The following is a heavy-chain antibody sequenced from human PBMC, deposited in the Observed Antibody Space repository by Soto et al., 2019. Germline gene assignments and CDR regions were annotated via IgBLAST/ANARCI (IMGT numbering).Heavy chain of an antibody. Sequence: HPGGSLRLSCAASGFIYGSYWMTWVRQAPGKGLEWVANIKQDGSEKYYADSVKGRFTISRDNAKNSVYLQMNSLRGEDTAVYYCARAGSYYYGSGSTRPLYMDVWGKGTTVTVSS. J-gene: IGHJ6*03. D-gene: IGHD3-10*01. V-gene: IGHV3-7*01. CDR2: IKQDGSEK. CDR3: ARAGSYYYGSGSTRPLYMDV. CDR1: GFIYGSYW.